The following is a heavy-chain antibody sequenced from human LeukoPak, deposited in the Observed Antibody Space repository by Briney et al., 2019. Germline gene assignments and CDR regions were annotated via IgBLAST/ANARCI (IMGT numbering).Heavy chain of an antibody. Sequence: GGSLRLSCAASGFTVSSNYMNWVRQAPGKGLEWISVIYSGGSTSYADSVKGRFSISRDNSKNTLYLQMNSLRAEDTAVYYCARVAYDSSGYYGDWGQGTLVTVSS. J-gene: IGHJ4*02. V-gene: IGHV3-66*01. CDR2: IYSGGST. CDR1: GFTVSSNY. D-gene: IGHD3-22*01. CDR3: ARVAYDSSGYYGD.